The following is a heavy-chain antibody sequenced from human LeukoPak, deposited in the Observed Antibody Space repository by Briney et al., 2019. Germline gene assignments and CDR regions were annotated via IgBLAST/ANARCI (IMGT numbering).Heavy chain of an antibody. D-gene: IGHD3-10*01. Sequence: PSETLSLTCNVSGASISGLGYYWSWIRQPPGKGLEWIGLVYATEKTHYNPSLKSRLFISVDTSKNQFSLRLSSVTAADTAVYYCAKDLDSGSIWGQGNLVIVSS. CDR3: AKDLDSGSI. V-gene: IGHV4-31*03. CDR2: VYATEKT. J-gene: IGHJ4*02. CDR1: GASISGLGYY.